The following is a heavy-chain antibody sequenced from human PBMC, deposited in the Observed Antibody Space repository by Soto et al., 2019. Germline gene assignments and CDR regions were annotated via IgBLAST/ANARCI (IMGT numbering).Heavy chain of an antibody. CDR3: ARDLDYSHFDVHY. CDR1: GYTFTNSG. CDR2: IRVNNGDT. D-gene: IGHD4-4*01. J-gene: IGHJ4*02. Sequence: QVQLVQSGAEVKKPGASVKVSCKASGYTFTNSGFSWVRQAPGQGLEWVGWIRVNNGDTHYAQKLKGRVTMTTDTSKRTAIIEMSRLRSDDKAVYYCARDLDYSHFDVHYWGQGTLITVSS. V-gene: IGHV1-18*01.